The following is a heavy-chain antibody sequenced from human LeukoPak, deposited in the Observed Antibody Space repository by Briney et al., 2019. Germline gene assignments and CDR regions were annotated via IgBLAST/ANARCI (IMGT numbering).Heavy chain of an antibody. J-gene: IGHJ1*01. CDR3: AQADSTGYFYFQH. CDR1: GGSIGSSSYY. CDR2: IYYSGST. D-gene: IGHD3-22*01. V-gene: IGHV4-39*01. Sequence: PSETLSLTCTVSGGSIGSSSYYWGWIRQPPGKGLEWIGSIYYSGSTYYNPSLKSRVTTSVDTSKNQFSLKLSSVTAADTAVYYCAQADSTGYFYFQHWGQGTLVTVSS.